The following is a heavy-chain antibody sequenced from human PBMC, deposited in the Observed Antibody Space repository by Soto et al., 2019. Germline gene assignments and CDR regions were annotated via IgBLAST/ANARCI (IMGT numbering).Heavy chain of an antibody. J-gene: IGHJ4*02. CDR1: GGSITNGDYY. V-gene: IGHV4-31*03. Sequence: QVQLQESGPGLVRPSQTLSLTCTVSGGSITNGDYYWNWIRQHPGKGLEWIGYINYRGTTFYKPSLKSRVFISVETSKNQFSLNLSSVTAADTAVYFCARDAPGEAPYWGQGTLVTVSS. D-gene: IGHD2-2*01. CDR3: ARDAPGEAPY. CDR2: INYRGTT.